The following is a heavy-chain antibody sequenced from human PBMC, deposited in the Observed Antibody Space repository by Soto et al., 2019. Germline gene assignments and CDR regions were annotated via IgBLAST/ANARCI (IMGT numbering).Heavy chain of an antibody. J-gene: IGHJ6*02. Sequence: QVQLVQSGAEVKKPGSSVKVSCKASGGTFSSYAISWVRQAPGQGLEWMGGIIPIFGTANYAQKFQGRVTITADESTSTAYMELRSLGSEDTAVYYCASMSRYYGSGSYYGMDVWGQGTTVTVSS. CDR1: GGTFSSYA. CDR2: IIPIFGTA. D-gene: IGHD3-10*01. V-gene: IGHV1-69*12. CDR3: ASMSRYYGSGSYYGMDV.